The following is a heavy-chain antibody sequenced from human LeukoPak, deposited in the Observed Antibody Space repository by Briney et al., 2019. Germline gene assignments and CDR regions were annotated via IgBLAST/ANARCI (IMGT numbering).Heavy chain of an antibody. CDR1: GFTFSSYG. D-gene: IGHD6-19*01. V-gene: IGHV3-48*01. Sequence: GGSLRLSCAASGFTFSSYGMNWVRQAPGKGLEWVSYISSSSTIYYADSVKGRFTISRDNAKNSLYLQMNSLRAEDTAVYYCARDSVIAVAGFDYWGQGTLVTVSS. CDR2: ISSSSTI. J-gene: IGHJ4*02. CDR3: ARDSVIAVAGFDY.